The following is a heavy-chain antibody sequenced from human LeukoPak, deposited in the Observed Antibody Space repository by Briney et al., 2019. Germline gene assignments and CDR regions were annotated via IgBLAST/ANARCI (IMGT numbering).Heavy chain of an antibody. CDR3: ARGSHGDYRDPRIDY. CDR2: ISAYNGNT. J-gene: IGHJ4*02. V-gene: IGHV1-18*01. Sequence: GASVKVSCKASGYTFNSDGISWVRQARGQGLEWMGWISAYNGNTNYAQKLQGRVTMTTDTSTSTAYMELRSLRSDDTAVYYCARGSHGDYRDPRIDYWGQGTLVTVSS. CDR1: GYTFNSDG. D-gene: IGHD4-17*01.